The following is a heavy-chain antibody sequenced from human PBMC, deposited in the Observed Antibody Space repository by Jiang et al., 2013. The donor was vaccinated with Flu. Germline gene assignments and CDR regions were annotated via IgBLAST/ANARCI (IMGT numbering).Heavy chain of an antibody. CDR2: IYYSGST. Sequence: GLVKPSQTLSLTCTVSGGSISSGDYYWSWIRQPPGKGLEWIGYIYYSGSTYYNPSLKSRVTISVDTSKNQFSLKLSSVTAADTAVYYCARDGPGGYDILTGYGHHQFDPWGQGTLVTVSS. J-gene: IGHJ5*02. CDR3: ARDGPGGYDILTGYGHHQFDP. CDR1: GGSISSGDYY. D-gene: IGHD3-9*01. V-gene: IGHV4-30-4*01.